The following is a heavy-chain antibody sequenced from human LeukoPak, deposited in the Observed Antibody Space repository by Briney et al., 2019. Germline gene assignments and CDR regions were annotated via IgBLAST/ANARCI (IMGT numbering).Heavy chain of an antibody. CDR1: GFTLSSYA. J-gene: IGHJ4*02. CDR3: AKDFYYDSSGYYYL. D-gene: IGHD3-22*01. Sequence: GGSLRLSCAASGFTLSSYAMSWVRQAPGKGLEWVSAISGSGGSTYYADSVKGRFTISRDNSKNTLYLQMNSLRAEDTAVYYCAKDFYYDSSGYYYLWGQGTLVTVSS. V-gene: IGHV3-23*01. CDR2: ISGSGGST.